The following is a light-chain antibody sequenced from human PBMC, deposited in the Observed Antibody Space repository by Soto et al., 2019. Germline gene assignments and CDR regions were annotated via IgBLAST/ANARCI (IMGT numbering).Light chain of an antibody. CDR2: KAS. V-gene: IGKV1-5*03. CDR1: QTISSW. Sequence: DIQMTQSPSSLSASVGDRVTITCKASQTISSWLDWYQQKPGKAPKLLIYKASTLKSGVPSRFRGSGSGTEFTLTISSLKPDDFATYYCQHYNSYSEAFGQGTKVDIK. J-gene: IGKJ1*01. CDR3: QHYNSYSEA.